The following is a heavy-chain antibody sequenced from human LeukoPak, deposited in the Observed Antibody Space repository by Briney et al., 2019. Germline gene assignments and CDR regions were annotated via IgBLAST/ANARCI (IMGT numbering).Heavy chain of an antibody. D-gene: IGHD2-2*01. CDR1: GFRFTGYS. J-gene: IGHJ6*02. V-gene: IGHV3-23*01. Sequence: GGSLRLSCAASGFRFTGYSMSWVRQAPGKGLEGVAGLGRSGEYTYYADSVKGRFTISRDNYTVSLQMNSLRAEDSAIYYCVKDRPCDTCMPMDAWGQGTTVTVSS. CDR3: VKDRPCDTCMPMDA. CDR2: LGRSGEYT.